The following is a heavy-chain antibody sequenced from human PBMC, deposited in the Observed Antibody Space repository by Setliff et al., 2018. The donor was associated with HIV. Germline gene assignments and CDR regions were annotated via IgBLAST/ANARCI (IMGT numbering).Heavy chain of an antibody. J-gene: IGHJ4*02. CDR2: INHSGST. CDR3: AWGMTAIPEY. Sequence: SETLSLTCAVYGGSFSDYSWNWIRQPPGKGLEWIGEINHSGSTNCNPSLQSRVTISVDTSNKQFSLQLSSVTAADTAVYYCAWGMTAIPEYWGQGTLVTVSS. CDR1: GGSFSDYS. V-gene: IGHV4-34*01. D-gene: IGHD2-21*02.